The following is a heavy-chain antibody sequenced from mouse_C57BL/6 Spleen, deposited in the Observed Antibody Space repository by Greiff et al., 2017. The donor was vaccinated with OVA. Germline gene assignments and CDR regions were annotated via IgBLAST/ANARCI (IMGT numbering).Heavy chain of an antibody. CDR3: AKNDGYFWYFDV. CDR2: IHPNSGST. Sequence: QVQLQQSGAELVKPGASVKLSCKASGYTFTSYWMHWVKQRPGQGLEWIGMIHPNSGSTNYNEKFKSKATLTVDKSSSTAYIQLSSLTSEDSAVYFCAKNDGYFWYFDVWGTGTTVTVSS. D-gene: IGHD2-3*01. V-gene: IGHV1-64*01. J-gene: IGHJ1*03. CDR1: GYTFTSYW.